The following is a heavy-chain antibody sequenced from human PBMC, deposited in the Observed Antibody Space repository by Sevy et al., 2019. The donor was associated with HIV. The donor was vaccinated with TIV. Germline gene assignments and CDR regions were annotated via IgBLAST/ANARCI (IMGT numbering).Heavy chain of an antibody. J-gene: IGHJ5*02. CDR3: AKEGKNIRSWFDP. V-gene: IGHV1-18*01. CDR2: ISGYNGYT. D-gene: IGHD3-3*02. Sequence: ASVKVSCKASGYSFTNYGIGWVRQAPGQGLEWMGWISGYNGYTNYAQNLQGKVTRTTDTSTRPAYMELRGLRSDDTAIYYCAKEGKNIRSWFDPWGQGTLVTVSS. CDR1: GYSFTNYG.